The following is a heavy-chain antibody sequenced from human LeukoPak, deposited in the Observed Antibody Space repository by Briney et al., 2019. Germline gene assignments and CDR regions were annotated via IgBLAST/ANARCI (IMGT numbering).Heavy chain of an antibody. CDR1: GFSFSHYN. J-gene: IGHJ6*02. CDR2: ISTSSDSK. CDR3: ARYCDGVSCYDYYYYGMDV. Sequence: PGGSLRLSCAASGFSFSHYNMNWVRQAPGKGLEWVSSISTSSDSKYYADSVKGRFTISRDNAKRSVFLQMDSLRAEDTAVYYCARYCDGVSCYDYYYYGMDVWGQGTTVSVSS. V-gene: IGHV3-21*01. D-gene: IGHD2-15*01.